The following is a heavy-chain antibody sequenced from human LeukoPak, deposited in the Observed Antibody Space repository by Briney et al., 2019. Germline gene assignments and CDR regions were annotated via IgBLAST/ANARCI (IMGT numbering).Heavy chain of an antibody. J-gene: IGHJ4*02. CDR2: ISGSDGST. CDR1: GFTFSSYA. V-gene: IGHV3-23*01. D-gene: IGHD4-17*01. CDR3: AKQARAVTTRLYFDY. Sequence: GGSLRLSCAASGFTFSSYAMSWVRQAPGKGLEWVSAISGSDGSTYYADSVKGRFTISRDNSKNTLYLQMNSLRAEDTAVYYCAKQARAVTTRLYFDYWGQGTLVTVSS.